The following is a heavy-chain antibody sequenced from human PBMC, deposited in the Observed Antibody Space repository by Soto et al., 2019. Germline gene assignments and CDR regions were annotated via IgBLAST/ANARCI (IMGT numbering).Heavy chain of an antibody. Sequence: PGGSLRLSCAASGFTFSSYAMSWVRQAPGKGLEWVSAISGSGGSTYYADSVKGRFTISRDNSKNTLYLQMNSLRAEDTAVYYCAKGPMAARPSYYYYYMDVWGKGTTVTVSS. CDR1: GFTFSSYA. V-gene: IGHV3-23*01. CDR2: ISGSGGST. CDR3: AKGPMAARPSYYYYYMDV. D-gene: IGHD6-6*01. J-gene: IGHJ6*03.